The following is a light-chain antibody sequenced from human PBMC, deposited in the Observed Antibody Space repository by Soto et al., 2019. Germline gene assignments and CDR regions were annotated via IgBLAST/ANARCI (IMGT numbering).Light chain of an antibody. V-gene: IGKV1-5*01. J-gene: IGKJ3*01. CDR1: QSISTW. Sequence: DIQMTQSPSTVSASVGDGVTITCRASQSISTWLAWYQQKPGKAPKLLIYTASTLQSGVPSRFSGSGSGTEFTLTISSLQPEDFATYYCQQLNSYPFTFGPGTKVDVK. CDR2: TAS. CDR3: QQLNSYPFT.